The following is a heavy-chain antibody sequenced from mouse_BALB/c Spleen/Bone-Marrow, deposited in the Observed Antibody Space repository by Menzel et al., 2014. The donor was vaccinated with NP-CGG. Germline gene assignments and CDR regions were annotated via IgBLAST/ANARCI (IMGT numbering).Heavy chain of an antibody. CDR1: GFTFSSYA. CDR2: ISSGGSYT. Sequence: EVQVVESGGGLVKPGGSLKLSCAASGFTFSSYAMSWVRQSPEKRLEWVAEISSGGSYTYYPDTVKGRFTISRDNAKNTLYLEMSSLRSEDTAVYYCARDYYGSSYAMDYWGQGTSVTVSS. V-gene: IGHV5-9-4*01. J-gene: IGHJ4*01. D-gene: IGHD1-1*01. CDR3: ARDYYGSSYAMDY.